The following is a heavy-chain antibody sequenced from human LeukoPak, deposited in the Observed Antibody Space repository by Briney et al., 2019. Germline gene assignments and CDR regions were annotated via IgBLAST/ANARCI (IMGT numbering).Heavy chain of an antibody. CDR1: GGSISGYY. J-gene: IGHJ4*02. D-gene: IGHD6-19*01. CDR3: ARSHSSGWYDDY. V-gene: IGHV4-59*01. Sequence: SETLSLTCTVSGGSISGYYWSWIRQSPGKGLEWIGYIYYSGGTNYNPSLKSRVTISLDTSKNQFSLKLSSVTAADTAVYYCARSHSSGWYDDYWGPGTLVTVSS. CDR2: IYYSGGT.